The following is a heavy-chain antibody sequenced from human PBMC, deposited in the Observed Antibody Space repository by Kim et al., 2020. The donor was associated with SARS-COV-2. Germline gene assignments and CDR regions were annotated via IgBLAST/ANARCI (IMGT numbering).Heavy chain of an antibody. Sequence: DSVKGRFITSRDNSKNTLYLQMNSLRGEDTAVYYCAKDPLYSGYDTSAFDIWGQGTMVTVSS. D-gene: IGHD5-12*01. V-gene: IGHV3-23*01. CDR3: AKDPLYSGYDTSAFDI. J-gene: IGHJ3*02.